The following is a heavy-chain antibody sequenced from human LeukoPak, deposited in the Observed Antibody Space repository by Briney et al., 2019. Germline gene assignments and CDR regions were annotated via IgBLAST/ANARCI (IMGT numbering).Heavy chain of an antibody. CDR1: GGSFSGYY. V-gene: IGHV4-34*01. CDR3: ARHGDDYGDYNWFDP. D-gene: IGHD4-17*01. J-gene: IGHJ5*02. CDR2: INHSGRT. Sequence: PSETLSLTCAVYGGSFSGYYWSWIRQPPGKGLEWIGEINHSGRTNYNPSLKSRVTISIDTSKNQFSLKLSSVTAADTAVYYCARHGDDYGDYNWFDPWGQGTLVTVSS.